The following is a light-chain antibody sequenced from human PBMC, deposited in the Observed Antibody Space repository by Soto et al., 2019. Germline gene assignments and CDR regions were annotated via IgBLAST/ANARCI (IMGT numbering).Light chain of an antibody. J-gene: IGKJ2*01. Sequence: DLQMTQSPSTLSASVGDRVVITCRASQSINNWLAWYQQKPGKAPKLLIYDASSLESGVPSRFSGSGSGTEFTLTISSLQPDDFATYYCQQYNSYLFTFGQGTKLEIK. V-gene: IGKV1-5*01. CDR3: QQYNSYLFT. CDR2: DAS. CDR1: QSINNW.